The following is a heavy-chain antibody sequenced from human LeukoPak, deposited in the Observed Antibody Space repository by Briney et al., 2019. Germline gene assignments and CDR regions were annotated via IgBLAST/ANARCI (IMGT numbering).Heavy chain of an antibody. V-gene: IGHV3-15*01. CDR3: TLVGYYGSGSYRLSYYFDY. D-gene: IGHD3-10*01. CDR2: IKSKTDGGTT. J-gene: IGHJ4*02. CDR1: GFTFSNAW. Sequence: HGGSLRLSCAASGFTFSNAWLSWVRQAPGKGLEWVGRIKSKTDGGTTDYAAPVKGRFTISRDDSKNTLYLQMNSLKTEDTAVYYCTLVGYYGSGSYRLSYYFDYWGQGTLVTVSS.